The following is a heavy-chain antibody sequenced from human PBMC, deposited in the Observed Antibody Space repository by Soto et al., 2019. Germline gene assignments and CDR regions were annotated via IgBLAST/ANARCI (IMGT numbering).Heavy chain of an antibody. J-gene: IGHJ3*02. CDR1: GFTFSDYY. V-gene: IGHV3-11*06. D-gene: IGHD2-15*01. CDR2: ISSSSSYT. Sequence: GGSLRLSCAASGFTFSDYYMSWIRQAPGKGLEWVSYISSSSSYTNYADSVKGRFTISRDNAKNSLYLQMNSLRAEDTAVYYCARDRGYCSGGSCRPNDAFDIWGQGTMVTVSS. CDR3: ARDRGYCSGGSCRPNDAFDI.